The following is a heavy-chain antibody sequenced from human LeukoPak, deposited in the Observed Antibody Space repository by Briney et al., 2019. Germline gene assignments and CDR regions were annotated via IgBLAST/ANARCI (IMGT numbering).Heavy chain of an antibody. D-gene: IGHD6-6*01. CDR1: GFTFSSYG. Sequence: PGGSLRLSCAASGFTFSSYGMHWVRQAPGKGLEWVAFIRYDGSNKYYADSVKGRFTISRDNSKNTLYLQMNSLRAEDTAVYYCAKDVYISSPYYFDYWGQGTLVTVSS. CDR3: AKDVYISSPYYFDY. CDR2: IRYDGSNK. V-gene: IGHV3-30*02. J-gene: IGHJ4*02.